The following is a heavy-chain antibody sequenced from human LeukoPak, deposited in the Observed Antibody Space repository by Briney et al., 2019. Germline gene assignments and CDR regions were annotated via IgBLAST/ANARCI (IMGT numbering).Heavy chain of an antibody. CDR1: GGSISSGDYY. Sequence: SETLSHTCTVSGGSISSGDYYWSWIRQPPGKGLEWIGYIYYSGSTYYNPSLKSRVTISVDTSKNQFSLKLSSVTAADTAVYYCASFQYSSSWYEYFQHWGQGTLVTVSS. V-gene: IGHV4-30-4*01. D-gene: IGHD6-13*01. CDR2: IYYSGST. CDR3: ASFQYSSSWYEYFQH. J-gene: IGHJ1*01.